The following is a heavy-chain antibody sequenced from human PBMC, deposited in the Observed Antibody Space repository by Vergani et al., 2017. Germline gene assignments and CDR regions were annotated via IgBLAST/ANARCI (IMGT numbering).Heavy chain of an antibody. CDR1: GFTFSSYA. CDR2: ISYDGSNK. J-gene: IGHJ4*02. V-gene: IGHV3-30-3*01. D-gene: IGHD4-23*01. Sequence: VQLVESGGGLVQPGGSLRLSCAASGFTFSSYAMHWVRQAPGKGLEWVAVISYDGSNKYYADSVKGRFTISRDNSKNTLYLQMNSLRAEDTAVYYCANRNYGGKGYWGQGTLVTVSS. CDR3: ANRNYGGKGY.